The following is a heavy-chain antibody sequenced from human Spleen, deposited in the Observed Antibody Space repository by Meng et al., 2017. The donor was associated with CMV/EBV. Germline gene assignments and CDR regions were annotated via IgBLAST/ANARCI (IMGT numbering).Heavy chain of an antibody. Sequence: SETLSLTCTVSGGSVSSGSYYWSWIRQPPGKGLEWIGYIYYSGSTNYNPSLKSRVTISVDTSKNQFSLKLSSVTAADTAVYYCARRSSVATPFDYWGQGTLVTVSS. CDR1: GGSVSSGSYY. D-gene: IGHD5-12*01. V-gene: IGHV4-61*01. CDR3: ARRSSVATPFDY. CDR2: IYYSGST. J-gene: IGHJ4*02.